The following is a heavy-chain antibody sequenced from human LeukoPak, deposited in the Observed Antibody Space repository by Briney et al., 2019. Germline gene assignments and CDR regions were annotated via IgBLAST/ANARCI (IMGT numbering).Heavy chain of an antibody. D-gene: IGHD2-15*01. Sequence: PGRSLRLSCAASGFTFSSYGMHWVRQAPGKGLEWVAVIWYDGSNKYYTDSVKGRFTISSDNSKNTLYLQMNSLRAEDTAVYYCARGQYSPDYWGQGTLVTVSS. V-gene: IGHV3-33*01. CDR2: IWYDGSNK. J-gene: IGHJ4*02. CDR3: ARGQYSPDY. CDR1: GFTFSSYG.